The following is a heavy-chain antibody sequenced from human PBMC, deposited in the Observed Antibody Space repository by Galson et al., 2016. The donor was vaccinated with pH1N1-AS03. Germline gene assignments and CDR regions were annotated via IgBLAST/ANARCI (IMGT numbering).Heavy chain of an antibody. CDR3: ARGYDDSGPDDHRLFDS. D-gene: IGHD3-22*01. Sequence: SLRLSCAASGISLSSSWMHWVRQAPGGGLVWVSGINGVGSSIKYADAVKGRFTISRDNAKNMLYLQMNSLRADDAAVYYCARGYDDSGPDDHRLFDSWGQGTQVTVSS. CDR2: INGVGSSI. V-gene: IGHV3-74*01. CDR1: GISLSSSW. J-gene: IGHJ5*01.